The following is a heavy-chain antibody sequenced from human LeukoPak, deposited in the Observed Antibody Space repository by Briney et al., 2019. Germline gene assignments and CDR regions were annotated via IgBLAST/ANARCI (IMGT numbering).Heavy chain of an antibody. J-gene: IGHJ3*02. CDR1: GFSFTTYG. CDR2: IYLGDSDT. Sequence: GESLKISCKGSGFSFTTYGIDWVRQTPGKGLEWIGIIYLGDSDTRYSPSFQGQVTISADKSISTAYLQWSSLKASDTAMYYCARHDPDYGDYSKAFDIWGQGTMVTVSS. D-gene: IGHD4-17*01. V-gene: IGHV5-51*01. CDR3: ARHDPDYGDYSKAFDI.